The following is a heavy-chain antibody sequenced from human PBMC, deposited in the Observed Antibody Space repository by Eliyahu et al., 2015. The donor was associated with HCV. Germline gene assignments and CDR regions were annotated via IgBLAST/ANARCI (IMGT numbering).Heavy chain of an antibody. V-gene: IGHV3-7*03. CDR2: IDQDGNKI. J-gene: IGHJ4*02. Sequence: EVQLAESGGGVVQPGGSLRLSCVVSGFRFKTYWMSWVRQAPGKGLEWVANIDQDGNKIFYVDSVRGRFTISRDDATNSLYLQMNSLRAEDTAVYYCVRDRPGWVQVEKLFDYWGQGTLVTVSS. CDR1: GFRFKTYW. CDR3: VRDRPGWVQVEKLFDY. D-gene: IGHD1-1*01.